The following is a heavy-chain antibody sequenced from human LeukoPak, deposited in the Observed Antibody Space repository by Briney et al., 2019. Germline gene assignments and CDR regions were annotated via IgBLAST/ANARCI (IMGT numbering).Heavy chain of an antibody. CDR1: SDSKSNDF. D-gene: IGHD6-13*01. CDR2: IHYSGSS. Sequence: PSETLSLTCSVSSDSKSNDFWTWIRQPPGKGLEWIGYIHYSGSSSYNPSLKSRVNISLDTSRDQFSLKLSSVTAADTAVYYCARHPGGSSWPDKHYYYYCGMDVWGQGTTVTVSS. J-gene: IGHJ6*02. V-gene: IGHV4-59*08. CDR3: ARHPGGSSWPDKHYYYYCGMDV.